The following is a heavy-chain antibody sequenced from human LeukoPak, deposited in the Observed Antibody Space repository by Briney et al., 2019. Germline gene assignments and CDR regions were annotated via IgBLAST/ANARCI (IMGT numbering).Heavy chain of an antibody. CDR3: ARVAPGMTARATFDY. CDR2: INPSGGST. J-gene: IGHJ4*02. V-gene: IGHV1-46*01. Sequence: GASVKVSCKASGYTFTSYYMHWGRQAPGQGLEWMGIINPSGGSTSYAQKFQGRVTMTRDTSTSTVYMELSSLRSEDTAVYYCARVAPGMTARATFDYWGQGTLVTVSS. CDR1: GYTFTSYY. D-gene: IGHD2-21*02.